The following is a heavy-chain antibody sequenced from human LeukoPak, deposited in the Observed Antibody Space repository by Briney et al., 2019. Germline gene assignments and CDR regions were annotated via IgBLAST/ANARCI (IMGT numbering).Heavy chain of an antibody. Sequence: SETLSLTCTVSGGSISSYYWSWIRQPPGKGLEWIGSIYHSGSTYYNPSLKSRVTISVDTSKNQFSLKLSSVTAADTAVYYCAKVIAAAGTGYFDYWGQGTLVTVSS. CDR2: IYHSGST. D-gene: IGHD6-13*01. V-gene: IGHV4-59*04. J-gene: IGHJ4*02. CDR1: GGSISSYY. CDR3: AKVIAAAGTGYFDY.